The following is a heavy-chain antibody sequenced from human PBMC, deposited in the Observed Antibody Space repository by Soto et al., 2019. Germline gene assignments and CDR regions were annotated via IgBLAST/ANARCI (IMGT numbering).Heavy chain of an antibody. CDR2: IYWNDDK. CDR1: GFSLSTSGLG. CDR3: AHRPSGWYLFDY. J-gene: IGHJ4*02. Sequence: QITLKESGPTLVRPTQTLTLTCTFSGFSLSTSGLGVGWIRQPPGKALEWLALIYWNDDKRYSPSLKARLTITKDTSKNQVVLTMTNMDPADTTTYCCAHRPSGWYLFDYWGQGTLVTVSS. D-gene: IGHD6-19*01. V-gene: IGHV2-5*01.